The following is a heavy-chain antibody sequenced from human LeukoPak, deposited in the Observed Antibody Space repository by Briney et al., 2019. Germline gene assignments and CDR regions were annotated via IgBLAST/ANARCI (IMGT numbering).Heavy chain of an antibody. V-gene: IGHV1-18*01. CDR1: GHTFTSYG. Sequence: ASVKVSCKASGHTFTSYGISWVRQAPGQGLEWMGWISAYNGNTNYAQKLQGRVTMTTDTSTSTAYMELRSLRSDDTAVYYCARDTANFWSGYYDYWGQGTLVTVSS. CDR3: ARDTANFWSGYYDY. J-gene: IGHJ4*02. D-gene: IGHD3-3*01. CDR2: ISAYNGNT.